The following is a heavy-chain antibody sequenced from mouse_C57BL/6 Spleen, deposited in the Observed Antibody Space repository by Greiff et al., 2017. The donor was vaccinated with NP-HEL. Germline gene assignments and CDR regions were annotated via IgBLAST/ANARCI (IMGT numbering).Heavy chain of an antibody. CDR1: GYTFTDYY. V-gene: IGHV1-26*01. CDR2: INPNNGGT. CDR3: ARSRGGYYAMDY. J-gene: IGHJ4*01. Sequence: VQLQQSGPELVKPGASVKISCKASGYTFTDYYMNWVKQSHGKSLEWIGDINPNNGGTSYNQKFKGKATLTVDKSSSTAYMELRSLTSEDSAVYYCARSRGGYYAMDYWGQGTSVTVSS.